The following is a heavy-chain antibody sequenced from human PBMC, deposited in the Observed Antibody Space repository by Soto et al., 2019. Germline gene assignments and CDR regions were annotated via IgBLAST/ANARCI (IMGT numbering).Heavy chain of an antibody. Sequence: QVQLVQSGAEEKKPGASVKVSCKASGYAFSSYAMHWVRQAPGQRLEWMGWINIGSGNTEYSQNFQDRITITRDTSARTVYMELSGLRSEDTAVYCCARDGGDCGYRLAYYYYIGMDVWGQGTTVTVSS. V-gene: IGHV1-3*05. D-gene: IGHD2-21*02. CDR2: INIGSGNT. J-gene: IGHJ6*02. CDR3: ARDGGDCGYRLAYYYYIGMDV. CDR1: GYAFSSYA.